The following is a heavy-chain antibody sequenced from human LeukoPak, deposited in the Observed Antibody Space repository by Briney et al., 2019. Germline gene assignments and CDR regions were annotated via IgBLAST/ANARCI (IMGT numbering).Heavy chain of an antibody. CDR3: AKHLNYYDSSGYYLFDY. V-gene: IGHV3-23*01. J-gene: IGHJ4*02. CDR1: GFTFSSYA. D-gene: IGHD3-22*01. CDR2: ISGSGGST. Sequence: GGLRLSCAASGFTFSSYAMSWVRQAPGKGLEWVSAISGSGGSTYYADSVKGRFTISRNNSKNTLYLQMNSLRAEDTAVYYCAKHLNYYDSSGYYLFDYWGQGTLVTVSS.